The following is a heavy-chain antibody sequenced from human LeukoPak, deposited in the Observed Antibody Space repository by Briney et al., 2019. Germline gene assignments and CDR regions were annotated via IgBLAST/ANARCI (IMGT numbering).Heavy chain of an antibody. Sequence: ASVKVSCKASGYIFTNYGLNWVRQTPGQGLEWMGWISVYNGNTKYAQKFQDRVTMTIDTSTSIVYMELRTLRSDDAAVYYCVREKGELGPTDAFDMWGQGTMVTVSS. CDR2: ISVYNGNT. D-gene: IGHD1-26*01. V-gene: IGHV1-18*01. CDR1: GYIFTNYG. J-gene: IGHJ3*02. CDR3: VREKGELGPTDAFDM.